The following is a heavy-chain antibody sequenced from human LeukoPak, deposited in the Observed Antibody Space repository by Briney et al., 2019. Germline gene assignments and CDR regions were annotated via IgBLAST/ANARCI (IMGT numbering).Heavy chain of an antibody. CDR2: IYYSGST. V-gene: IGHV4-61*01. CDR1: GGSVSSGSYY. Sequence: SETLFLTCTVSGGSVSSGSYYWNWIRQPPGKGLEWIGHIYYSGSTDYNPSLKSRVTISADTSKNQFSLKMTSVTAADTAVYYCAREPGETDEGFEYWGRGTLVTVSS. J-gene: IGHJ4*02. CDR3: AREPGETDEGFEY. D-gene: IGHD1-14*01.